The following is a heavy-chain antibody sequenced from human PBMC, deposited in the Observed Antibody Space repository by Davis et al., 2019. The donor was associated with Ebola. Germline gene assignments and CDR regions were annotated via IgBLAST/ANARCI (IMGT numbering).Heavy chain of an antibody. D-gene: IGHD1-26*01. V-gene: IGHV3-33*01. J-gene: IGHJ4*02. CDR2: MCYDGSRQ. Sequence: GESLKISCAASGFIFSNYGMPRVRQASGKGLEWVAFMCYDGSRQYYADSVKGRFAVSRDNSRNILYLQMNSRRAEDTAVYYCARDTWYSGDDKGGDWDQGTLVTVYS. CDR1: GFIFSNYG. CDR3: ARDTWYSGDDKGGD.